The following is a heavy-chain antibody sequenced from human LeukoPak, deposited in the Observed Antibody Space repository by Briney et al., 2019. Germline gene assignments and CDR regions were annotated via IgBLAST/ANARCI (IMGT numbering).Heavy chain of an antibody. V-gene: IGHV4-31*03. D-gene: IGHD2-2*01. CDR2: IYYSGST. Sequence: SQTLSLTCTVSGGSISSGGYYWSWIRQHPGKGLEWIGYIYYSGSTYYNPSLKSRVTISVDTSKNQFSLKLSSVTAADTAVYYCARDGIVVVPAAISVIGMDVWGQGTTVTVSS. CDR3: ARDGIVVVPAAISVIGMDV. J-gene: IGHJ6*02. CDR1: GGSISSGGYY.